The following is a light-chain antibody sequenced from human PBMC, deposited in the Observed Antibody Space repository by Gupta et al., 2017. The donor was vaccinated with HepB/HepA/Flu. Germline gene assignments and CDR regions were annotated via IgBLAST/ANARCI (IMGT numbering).Light chain of an antibody. J-gene: IGLJ3*02. Sequence: QSVLTPPPAASGTPGQRVPVPCSGRNSNIGNNPVNWYQQVPGTAPKLLIYCNIHRPAGGPDRFSGSKSGTSASLAISGLQSVNEADYYCAACDYRLKGQVFGGGTKLTAL. V-gene: IGLV1-44*01. CDR2: CNI. CDR1: NSNIGNNP. CDR3: AACDYRLKGQV.